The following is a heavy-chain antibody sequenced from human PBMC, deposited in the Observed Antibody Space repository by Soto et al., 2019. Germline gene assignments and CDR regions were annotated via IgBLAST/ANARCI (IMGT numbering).Heavy chain of an antibody. D-gene: IGHD3-16*02. V-gene: IGHV3-66*01. CDR3: AKDRRPPDYDYIWGSYRTTNYFDY. J-gene: IGHJ4*02. CDR1: GITVSSRF. CDR2: LYSGGST. Sequence: GGSLRLSCAASGITVSSRFMSWVRQAPGKGLEWVSLLYSGGSTYYADSVKGRFTISRDSSKNTLYLQMNSLRAEDTAVYYCAKDRRPPDYDYIWGSYRTTNYFDYWGQGTLVTVSS.